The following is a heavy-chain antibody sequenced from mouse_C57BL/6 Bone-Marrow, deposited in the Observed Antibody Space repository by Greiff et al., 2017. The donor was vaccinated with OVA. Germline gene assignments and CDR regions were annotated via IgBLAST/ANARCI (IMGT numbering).Heavy chain of an antibody. CDR3: ARHGYYGSSYDWYFDV. V-gene: IGHV5-2*01. D-gene: IGHD1-1*01. CDR1: EYEFPSHD. Sequence: EVQGVESGGGLVQPGESLKLSCESNEYEFPSHDMSWVRKTPEKRLELVAAINSDGGSTYYPDTMERRFIISRDNTKKTLYLQMSSLRSEDTALYYCARHGYYGSSYDWYFDVWGTGTTVTVSS. J-gene: IGHJ1*03. CDR2: INSDGGST.